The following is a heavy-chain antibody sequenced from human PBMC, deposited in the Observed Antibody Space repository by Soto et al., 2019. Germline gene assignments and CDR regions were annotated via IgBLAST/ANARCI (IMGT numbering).Heavy chain of an antibody. CDR2: INYAGST. Sequence: PSETLSLTCSIYGASLSDFYWSWVRQSPGKGLEWIGDINYAGSTNYNPSLRPRVTISIDTSKKQFSLKLSSVTAADTAVFYCASSVVAATPGVFYFDYWGQGTLVTVSS. J-gene: IGHJ4*02. CDR3: ASSVVAATPGVFYFDY. CDR1: GASLSDFY. D-gene: IGHD2-15*01. V-gene: IGHV4-34*01.